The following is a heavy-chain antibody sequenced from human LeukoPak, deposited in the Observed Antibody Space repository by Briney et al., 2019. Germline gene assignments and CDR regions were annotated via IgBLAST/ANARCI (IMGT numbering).Heavy chain of an antibody. Sequence: SETLSLTCTVCGGSISSYYWSWVRQPPGKGLEWIGFVYYTGSTNYSPCLKSRVTISVDTSKNQFSLKLRSVTAADTAVYYCARGGTFGGVIDRDYMDVWGKGTTVTISS. CDR1: GGSISSYY. J-gene: IGHJ6*03. D-gene: IGHD3-16*02. CDR2: VYYTGST. CDR3: ARGGTFGGVIDRDYMDV. V-gene: IGHV4-59*01.